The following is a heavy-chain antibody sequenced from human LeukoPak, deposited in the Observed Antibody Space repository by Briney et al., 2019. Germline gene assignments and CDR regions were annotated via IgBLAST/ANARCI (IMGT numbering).Heavy chain of an antibody. CDR1: GFTVSSNY. J-gene: IGHJ4*02. V-gene: IGHV3-53*01. CDR3: AREVRGVIRPTYYFDY. Sequence: GGSLRLSCAASGFTVSSNYMSWVRQAPGKGLEWVSVIYSGGSTYYADSVKGRFTISRDNSKNTLYLQMNSLRAEDTAVYYCAREVRGVIRPTYYFDYWGQGTLATVSS. D-gene: IGHD3-10*01. CDR2: IYSGGST.